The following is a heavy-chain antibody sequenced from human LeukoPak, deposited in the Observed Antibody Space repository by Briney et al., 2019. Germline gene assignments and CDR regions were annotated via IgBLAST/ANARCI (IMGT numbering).Heavy chain of an antibody. Sequence: GGSLRLSCAASGFTFSSSAMSWVRQAPGKGLEWVSAISNNGGYTYYADSVQGRFTISRDNSKSTLCLQMNSLRAEDTAVYYCAKVRDYDSSGYSDYWGQGNLVTVS. D-gene: IGHD3-22*01. CDR1: GFTFSSSA. CDR3: AKVRDYDSSGYSDY. V-gene: IGHV3-23*01. CDR2: ISNNGGYT. J-gene: IGHJ4*02.